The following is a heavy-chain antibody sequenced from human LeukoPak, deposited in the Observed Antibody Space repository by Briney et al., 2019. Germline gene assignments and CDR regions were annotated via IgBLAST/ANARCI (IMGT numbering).Heavy chain of an antibody. J-gene: IGHJ4*02. Sequence: PSETLSLTCTVSGYSISSGYYWGWIRQPPGKGLEWIGSIYHSGSTYYNPSLKSRVTISVDTSKIQFSLKLSSVTAADTAVYYCARVQESQIDYYFDYWGQGTLVTVSS. CDR3: ARVQESQIDYYFDY. CDR2: IYHSGST. D-gene: IGHD3-9*01. V-gene: IGHV4-38-2*02. CDR1: GYSISSGYY.